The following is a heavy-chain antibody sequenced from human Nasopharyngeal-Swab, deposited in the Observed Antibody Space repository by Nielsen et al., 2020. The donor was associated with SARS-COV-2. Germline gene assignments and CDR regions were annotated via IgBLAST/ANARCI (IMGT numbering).Heavy chain of an antibody. Sequence: VRQAPGKGLEWVAVIWYDGSNKYYADSVKGRFTISRDNSKNTLYLQMNGLRAEDTAVYYCARVPGDTAMASDYWGQGTLVTVSS. D-gene: IGHD5-18*01. J-gene: IGHJ4*02. V-gene: IGHV3-33*01. CDR2: IWYDGSNK. CDR3: ARVPGDTAMASDY.